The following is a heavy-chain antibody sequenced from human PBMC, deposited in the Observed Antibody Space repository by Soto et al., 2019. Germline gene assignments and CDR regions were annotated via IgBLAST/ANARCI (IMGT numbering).Heavy chain of an antibody. CDR2: XSXGXSXX. CDR1: GFTVRRVS. V-gene: IGHV3-21*01. CDR3: ARLTRPIG. Sequence: WGSLRTSCESSGFTVRRVSINWVRQVPGXGLEXXXSXSXGXSXXXXADSVKGRFIISRDNAQNSLFLQMNSLRAEDTAVYYCARLTRPIGWGQGTLVTVSS. D-gene: IGHD1-20*01. J-gene: IGHJ4*02.